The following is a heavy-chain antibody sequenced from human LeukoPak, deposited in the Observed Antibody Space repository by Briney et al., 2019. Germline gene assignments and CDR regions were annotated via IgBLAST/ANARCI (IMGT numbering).Heavy chain of an antibody. Sequence: GASVKVSCKASGYTFINYAINWGRQAPGQRPEWIGWINAVNGNTKYSQKFQGRVTITRDNSASTAYMELSSLRSEDTAVYYCARGPRAAADDYWGQGTLVTVSS. CDR2: INAVNGNT. CDR1: GYTFINYA. V-gene: IGHV1-3*01. D-gene: IGHD6-13*01. J-gene: IGHJ4*02. CDR3: ARGPRAAADDY.